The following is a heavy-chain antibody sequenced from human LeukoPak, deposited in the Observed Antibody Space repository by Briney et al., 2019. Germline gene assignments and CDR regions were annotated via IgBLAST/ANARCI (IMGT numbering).Heavy chain of an antibody. V-gene: IGHV4-39*07. D-gene: IGHD2-2*01. Sequence: PSETLSLTCTVSGGSISSSSYYWGWIRQPPGKGLEWMVSIYYSGSTYYYPSLKSRVTISVDTSKNQFSLKLSSVTAADTAVYYCARGGLGDIVVVPAATDWFDPWGQGTLVTVSS. CDR3: ARGGLGDIVVVPAATDWFDP. J-gene: IGHJ5*02. CDR2: IYYSGST. CDR1: GGSISSSSYY.